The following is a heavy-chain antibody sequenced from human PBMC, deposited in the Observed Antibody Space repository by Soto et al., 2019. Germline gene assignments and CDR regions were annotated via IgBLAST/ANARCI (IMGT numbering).Heavy chain of an antibody. Sequence: GGSLRLSCAASGFTFSSYSMNWVRQAPGKGLEWVSYISSSSSTIYYADSVKGRFTISRDNAKNSLYLQMNSLRAEDTAVYYCASEEIYAAVRYYFDYWGQGTLVTVSS. D-gene: IGHD3-16*01. V-gene: IGHV3-48*01. CDR3: ASEEIYAAVRYYFDY. J-gene: IGHJ4*02. CDR2: ISSSSSTI. CDR1: GFTFSSYS.